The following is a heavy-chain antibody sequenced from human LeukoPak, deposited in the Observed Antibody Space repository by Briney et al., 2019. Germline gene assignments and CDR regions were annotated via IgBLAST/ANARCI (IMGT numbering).Heavy chain of an antibody. CDR1: GGSISSSSYY. D-gene: IGHD6-6*01. CDR3: ARSFSSYSSSSGWFDP. V-gene: IGHV4-39*01. Sequence: PSETLPLTCTVSGGSISSSSYYWGWIRQPPGKGLEWIGSIYYSGSTYYNPSLKSRVTISVDASKNQFSLKLSSVTAADTAVYYCARSFSSYSSSSGWFDPWGQGTLVTVSS. J-gene: IGHJ5*02. CDR2: IYYSGST.